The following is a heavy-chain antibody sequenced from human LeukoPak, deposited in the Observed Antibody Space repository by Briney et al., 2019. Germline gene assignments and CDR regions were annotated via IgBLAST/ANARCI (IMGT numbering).Heavy chain of an antibody. Sequence: PGGSLRLSCAASGFTFSSYSMNCVRQAPGKGLEGVAVISYGGSNKYYADSVKRRFTISRDNSKNTLYLQMNSLRAEDTAVYYCARGHIGSGSYSTDYWGQGTLVTVSS. D-gene: IGHD1-26*01. CDR2: ISYGGSNK. V-gene: IGHV3-30*03. CDR1: GFTFSSYS. J-gene: IGHJ4*02. CDR3: ARGHIGSGSYSTDY.